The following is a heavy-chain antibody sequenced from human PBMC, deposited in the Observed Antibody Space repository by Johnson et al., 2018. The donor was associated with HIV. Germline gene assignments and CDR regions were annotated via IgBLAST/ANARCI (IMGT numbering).Heavy chain of an antibody. CDR3: ARALGYCSGGSCPLDAFDI. CDR1: GFTFSNAW. D-gene: IGHD2-15*01. J-gene: IGHJ3*02. V-gene: IGHV3-15*01. CDR2: IKSKTDGGST. Sequence: VQLVESGGGLVKPGGSLRLSCAATGFTFSNAWMSWVRQAPGKGLEWVGRIKSKTDGGSTYYANSVKGRFTIYRDNSKNTLYLQMGSLRAEDMAVYYCARALGYCSGGSCPLDAFDIWGQGTMVTVSS.